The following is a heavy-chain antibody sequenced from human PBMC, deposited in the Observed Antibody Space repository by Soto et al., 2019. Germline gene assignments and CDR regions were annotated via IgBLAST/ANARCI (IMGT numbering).Heavy chain of an antibody. CDR1: GFSFSSYG. CDR2: ISYDVTNK. V-gene: IGHV3-30*18. J-gene: IGHJ4*02. CDR3: AKDLRIAVAGTDYFYS. Sequence: QVQLVESGGGVVQPGRSLRLSCAASGFSFSSYGMHWVRQAPGKGLEWVAVISYDVTNKYYADSVKGRFTISRDNSKNTLYLQMTSLRAEDTAVYYCAKDLRIAVAGTDYFYSWGQGTRFTVSS. D-gene: IGHD6-19*01.